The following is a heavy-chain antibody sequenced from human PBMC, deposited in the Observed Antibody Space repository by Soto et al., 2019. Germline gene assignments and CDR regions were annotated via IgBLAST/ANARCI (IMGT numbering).Heavy chain of an antibody. D-gene: IGHD6-19*01. V-gene: IGHV3-73*02. J-gene: IGHJ4*02. CDR2: IRSKTNSYAT. CDR1: GFTFGGSA. CDR3: TRQTDAVQWLVVPTDYNFDY. Sequence: EGQLVESGGGLVQPGGSLKLSCAASGFTFGGSAMHWVRQASGKGLEGVGHIRSKTNSYATAYAESVKGRFTISRDDSMNTAYLQMNSLKTEDTAAYFCTRQTDAVQWLVVPTDYNFDYWGQGTLVTVSS.